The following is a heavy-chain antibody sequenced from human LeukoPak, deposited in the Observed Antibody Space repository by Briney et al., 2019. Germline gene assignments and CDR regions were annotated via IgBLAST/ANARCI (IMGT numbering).Heavy chain of an antibody. V-gene: IGHV4-4*07. CDR2: IYTSGST. D-gene: IGHD3-22*01. CDR1: GGSISSYY. CDR3: ARSITMISAPINYFDY. J-gene: IGHJ4*02. Sequence: SETLSLTCTVSGGSISSYYWSWIRQPAGKGLEWIGRIYTSGSTNYNPSLKSRVTMSVDTSKNQFSLKLSSVTAADTAVYYCARSITMISAPINYFDYWGQGTLVTVSS.